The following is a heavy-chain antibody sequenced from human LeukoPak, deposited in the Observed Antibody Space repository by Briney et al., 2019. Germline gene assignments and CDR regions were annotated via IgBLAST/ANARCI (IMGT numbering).Heavy chain of an antibody. J-gene: IGHJ5*02. V-gene: IGHV4-61*08. CDR1: GGSIRTGAYS. CDR2: IYYSGST. CDR3: ARTYYYDSSGYRINWFDP. D-gene: IGHD3-22*01. Sequence: PSETLSLTCAVSGGSIRTGAYSWTWIRQPPGKGLEWIGYIYYSGSTNYNPSLKSRVTISVDTSKNQFSLKLSSVTAADTAVYYCARTYYYDSSGYRINWFDPWGQGTLVTVSS.